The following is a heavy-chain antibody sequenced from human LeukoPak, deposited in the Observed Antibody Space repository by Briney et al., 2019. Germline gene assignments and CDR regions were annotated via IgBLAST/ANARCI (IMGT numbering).Heavy chain of an antibody. V-gene: IGHV3-23*01. CDR2: ISGSGGST. CDR1: GGSISSGGYY. J-gene: IGHJ4*02. Sequence: QSSETLSLTCTVSGGSISSGGYYWSWVRQAPGKGLEWASAISGSGGSTYYADSVKGRFTISRDNSKNTLYLQMNSLRAEDTAVYYCATPSRGYSLHTAIDYWGQGTLVTVSS. CDR3: ATPSRGYSLHTAIDY. D-gene: IGHD5-18*01.